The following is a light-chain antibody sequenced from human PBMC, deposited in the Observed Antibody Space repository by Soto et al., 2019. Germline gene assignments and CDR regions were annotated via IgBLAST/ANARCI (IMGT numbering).Light chain of an antibody. Sequence: QGERVTLSCRPRHSDSNNYLAWYQQKPGQAPRLLIYGASNRATGIPDRFSGSGSGTDFTLTISFLAPEDWHTNFSSGFG. CDR1: HSDSNNY. V-gene: IGKV3-20*01. CDR2: GAS. CDR3: SG. J-gene: IGKJ2*03.